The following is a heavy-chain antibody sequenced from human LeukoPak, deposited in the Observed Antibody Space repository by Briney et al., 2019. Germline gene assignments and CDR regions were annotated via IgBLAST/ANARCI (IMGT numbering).Heavy chain of an antibody. Sequence: PGGSLRLSCAASGFTFSSYAMSWVRQAPGKGLEWVSAISGSGGSTYYADSVKGRFTISRDNSKNTLYLQMNSLRAEDTAVYYCAKVIHASSGYYGVEGSHDAFDIWGQGTMVTVSS. J-gene: IGHJ3*02. CDR3: AKVIHASSGYYGVEGSHDAFDI. V-gene: IGHV3-23*01. D-gene: IGHD3-22*01. CDR1: GFTFSSYA. CDR2: ISGSGGST.